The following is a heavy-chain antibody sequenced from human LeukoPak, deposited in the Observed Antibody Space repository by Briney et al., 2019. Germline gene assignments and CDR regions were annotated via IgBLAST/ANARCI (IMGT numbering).Heavy chain of an antibody. Sequence: PGGSLRLSCAASGFTFSSYAMHWVRQAPGKGLEWVAVISYDGSNKYYADSVKGRFTISRDNSKNTLYLQMNSLRAEDTAVYYCARDDAGTRGGGGLSFDYWAREPWSPSPQ. V-gene: IGHV3-30-3*01. D-gene: IGHD1-7*01. J-gene: IGHJ4*02. CDR2: ISYDGSNK. CDR1: GFTFSSYA. CDR3: ARDDAGTRGGGGLSFDY.